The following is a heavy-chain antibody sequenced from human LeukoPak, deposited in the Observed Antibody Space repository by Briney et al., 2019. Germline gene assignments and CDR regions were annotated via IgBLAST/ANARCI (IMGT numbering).Heavy chain of an antibody. CDR2: IIPILGIA. D-gene: IGHD3-10*01. J-gene: IGHJ4*02. CDR3: AREGDRSDYFDY. V-gene: IGHV1-69*04. CDR1: GGTFSSYA. Sequence: GSSVKVSCKASGGTFSSYAISWVRQAPGQGLEWMGRIIPILGIANYAQKFQGRVTITADKSTSTAYMELSSLRSEDTAVYYCAREGDRSDYFDYWGQGTLVTVSS.